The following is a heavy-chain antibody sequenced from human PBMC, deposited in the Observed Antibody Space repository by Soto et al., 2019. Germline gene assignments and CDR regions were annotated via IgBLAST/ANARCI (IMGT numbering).Heavy chain of an antibody. CDR1: GGSIGSPNNY. CDR3: ARRPHWFDP. V-gene: IGHV4-39*02. CDR2: IYSSGST. Sequence: PSETLSLTCTVSGGSIGSPNNYSVWIRQSPGRGLEWIGAIYSSGSTYFHPSLKSRVAISMDTSNNSFSLRLMSATAADKAVYYCARRPHWFDPWGQGTLVTVAS. J-gene: IGHJ5*02.